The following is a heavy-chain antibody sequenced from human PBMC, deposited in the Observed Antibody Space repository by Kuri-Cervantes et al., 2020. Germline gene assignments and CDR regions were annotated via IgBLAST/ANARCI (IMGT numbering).Heavy chain of an antibody. V-gene: IGHV3-21*01. CDR3: ARENDYSSGYDWDYYYYGMDV. D-gene: IGHD5-12*01. CDR2: ISSSSSYI. CDR1: GFTVSSNY. Sequence: GGSLRLSCAASGFTVSSNYMSWVRQAPGKGLEWVSSISSSSSYIYYADSVKGRFTISRDNAKNSLYLQMNSLRAEDTAVYYCARENDYSSGYDWDYYYYGMDVWGQGTTVTVSS. J-gene: IGHJ6*02.